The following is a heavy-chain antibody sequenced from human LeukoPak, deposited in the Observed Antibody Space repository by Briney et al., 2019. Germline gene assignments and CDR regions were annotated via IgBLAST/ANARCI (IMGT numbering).Heavy chain of an antibody. D-gene: IGHD3-22*01. CDR3: AREPHYYDSSGYYYRSYYFDY. J-gene: IGHJ4*02. CDR1: GGSISSGGYY. V-gene: IGHV4-30-2*01. CDR2: IYHSGST. Sequence: SETLSLTCTVSGGSISSGGYYWSWIRQPPGKGLEWIGYIYHSGSTYYNPSLKSRVTISVDRSKNQFSLKLSSVTAADTAVYYCAREPHYYDSSGYYYRSYYFDYWGQGTLVTVSS.